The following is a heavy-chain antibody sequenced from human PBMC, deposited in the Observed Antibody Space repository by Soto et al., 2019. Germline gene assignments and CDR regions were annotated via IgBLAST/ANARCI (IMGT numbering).Heavy chain of an antibody. CDR2: INAGNGYT. D-gene: IGHD1-1*01. CDR3: ARGEERDY. CDR1: GYTFTSYS. J-gene: IGHJ4*02. V-gene: IGHV1-3*01. Sequence: QVQLVQSGAEVKKPGASVKVSCKASGYTFTSYSIHWVRQAPGQGLEWMGSINAGNGYTKYSQRFQGRVTITTDTSASTDYMELSGLRSEDTAVYYCARGEERDYWGQGTLVTVSS.